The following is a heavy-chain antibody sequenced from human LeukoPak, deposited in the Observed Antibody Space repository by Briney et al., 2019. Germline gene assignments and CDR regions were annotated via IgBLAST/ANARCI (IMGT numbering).Heavy chain of an antibody. CDR1: GYTFTNYD. D-gene: IGHD6-6*01. CDR3: ARTEYSSSSSSDY. V-gene: IGHV1-8*01. Sequence: ASVKVSCKTSGYTFTNYDINWVRQATGQGLEWMGWMNPKSGNTGSAQRFQGRVTMTRDTSISTAYMELSRLRSDDTAVYYCARTEYSSSSSSDYWGQGTLVTVSS. J-gene: IGHJ4*02. CDR2: MNPKSGNT.